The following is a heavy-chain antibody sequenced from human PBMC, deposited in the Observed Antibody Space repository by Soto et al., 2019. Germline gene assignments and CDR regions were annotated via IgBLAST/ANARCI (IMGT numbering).Heavy chain of an antibody. CDR3: ARDPLWGTAMVLWYFDL. CDR2: ISYDGSNK. D-gene: IGHD5-18*01. Sequence: QVQLVESGGGVVQPGRSLRLSCAVSGFTFSTYAMHWVRKAPGKGLEWVALISYDGSNKYYADSVKGRFTISRDNSKNTLYLQMNSLRAEDTAVYYCARDPLWGTAMVLWYFDLWGRGTLVTVSS. J-gene: IGHJ2*01. CDR1: GFTFSTYA. V-gene: IGHV3-30-3*01.